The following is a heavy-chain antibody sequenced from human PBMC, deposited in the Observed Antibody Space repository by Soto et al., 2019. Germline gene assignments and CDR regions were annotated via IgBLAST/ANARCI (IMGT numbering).Heavy chain of an antibody. V-gene: IGHV3-74*01. Sequence: GGSLRLSCVASGFTFSSYWMHWVRQAPGKGLVWVSRINSDGSSTSYADSVKGRFTISRDNAKNTLYLQMNSLRAEDTAVYYCARGEYSSSSFDYWGQGTLVTVSS. CDR3: ARGEYSSSSFDY. CDR1: GFTFSSYW. D-gene: IGHD6-6*01. CDR2: INSDGSST. J-gene: IGHJ4*02.